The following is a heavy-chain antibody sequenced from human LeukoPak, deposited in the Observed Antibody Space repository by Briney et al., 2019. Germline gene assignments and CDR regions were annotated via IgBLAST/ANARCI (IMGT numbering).Heavy chain of an antibody. J-gene: IGHJ4*02. D-gene: IGHD3-3*01. CDR3: AKGARSYDFWSGYDPNFDY. Sequence: PGGSLRLSCAASGSTFSSYAMSWVRQAPGKGLEWVSAISGSGGSTYYADSVKGRFTISRDNSKNTLYLQMNSLRAEDTAVYYCAKGARSYDFWSGYDPNFDYWGQGTLVTVSS. V-gene: IGHV3-23*01. CDR1: GSTFSSYA. CDR2: ISGSGGST.